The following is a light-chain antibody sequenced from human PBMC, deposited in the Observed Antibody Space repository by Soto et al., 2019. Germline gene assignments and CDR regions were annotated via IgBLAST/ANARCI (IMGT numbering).Light chain of an antibody. Sequence: EIALTQSPATLPLSPGERATLSCRASQSISSSLAWYQQKPGQAPRLLIYDASTRATGFPARFSGSGSGTDFTLTIGSLEPEDFAVYYCQQRSEWPRTFGQGTKV. V-gene: IGKV3-11*01. CDR1: QSISSS. CDR3: QQRSEWPRT. CDR2: DAS. J-gene: IGKJ1*01.